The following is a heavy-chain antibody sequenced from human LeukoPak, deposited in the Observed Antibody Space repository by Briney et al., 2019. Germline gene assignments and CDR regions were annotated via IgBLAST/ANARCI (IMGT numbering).Heavy chain of an antibody. CDR2: IYTSGST. V-gene: IGHV4-61*02. J-gene: IGHJ5*02. CDR1: GGSISSGSYY. D-gene: IGHD1-7*01. Sequence: TSETLSLTCTVSGGSISSGSYYWSWIRQPAGKGLEWIGRIYTSGSTNYNPSLKSRVTISVDTSKNQFSLKLSSVTAADTAVYYCARDGGWNYDNWFDPWGQGTLVTVSS. CDR3: ARDGGWNYDNWFDP.